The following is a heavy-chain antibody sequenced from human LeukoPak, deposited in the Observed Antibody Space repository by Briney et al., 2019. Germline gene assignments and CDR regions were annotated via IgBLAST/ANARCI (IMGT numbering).Heavy chain of an antibody. Sequence: GGSLRLSCAASGLTFSSYGMHWVRQAPGKGLEWVAVIRYDGSNKYYADSVKGRFTISRDNSKNTLYLQMNSLRAEDTAVYYCARGMRSVDWFDPWGQGTLVTVSS. CDR2: IRYDGSNK. CDR1: GLTFSSYG. J-gene: IGHJ5*02. D-gene: IGHD2-8*01. V-gene: IGHV3-33*01. CDR3: ARGMRSVDWFDP.